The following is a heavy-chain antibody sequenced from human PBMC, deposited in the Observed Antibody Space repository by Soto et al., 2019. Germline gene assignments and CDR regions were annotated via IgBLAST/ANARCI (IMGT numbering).Heavy chain of an antibody. CDR3: ARDPTPYVTVVTSLGGMDV. CDR2: ISYDGSNK. Sequence: PGGSLRRSCAASGFTFSSYAMHWVRQAPGKGLEWVAVISYDGSNKYYADSVKGRFTISRDNSKNTLYLQMNSLRAEDTAVYYCARDPTPYVTVVTSLGGMDVWGQGTTVTVSS. J-gene: IGHJ6*02. CDR1: GFTFSSYA. V-gene: IGHV3-30-3*01. D-gene: IGHD2-21*02.